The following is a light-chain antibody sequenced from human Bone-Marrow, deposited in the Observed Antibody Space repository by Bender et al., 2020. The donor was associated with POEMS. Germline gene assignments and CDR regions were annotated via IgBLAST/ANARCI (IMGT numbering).Light chain of an antibody. CDR1: SSNIGRNT. J-gene: IGLJ3*02. V-gene: IGLV1-47*02. CDR3: ASWDDSLSGQV. Sequence: QSVLTQAPSASGTPGQRVTISCSGSSSNIGRNTVVWYQQLPGTAPKLLIYNNNQRPSGVAARFSASKSGTSASLVISGLRSEDEAEYYCASWDDSLSGQVFGGGTKLTVL. CDR2: NNN.